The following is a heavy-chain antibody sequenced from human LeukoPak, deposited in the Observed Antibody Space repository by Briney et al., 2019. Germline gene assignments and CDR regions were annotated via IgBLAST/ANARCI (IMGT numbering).Heavy chain of an antibody. CDR1: GFTFDDYA. Sequence: QSGGSLRLSCAASGFTFDDYAMHWVRQAPGKGLEWVSEISGSGDNTYYADSVKGRFTISRDNSKNTLYLQMNSLRAEDTAVYYCAKVGQPWSIWSYFDYWGQGTLVTVSS. J-gene: IGHJ4*02. CDR2: ISGSGDNT. D-gene: IGHD3-3*01. CDR3: AKVGQPWSIWSYFDY. V-gene: IGHV3-23*01.